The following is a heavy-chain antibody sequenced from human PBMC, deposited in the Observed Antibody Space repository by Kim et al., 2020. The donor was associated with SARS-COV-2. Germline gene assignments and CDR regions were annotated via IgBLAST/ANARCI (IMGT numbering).Heavy chain of an antibody. J-gene: IGHJ4*02. Sequence: DKRYSPSLKSRLTITKDTSKNQVVLTMTNMDPVDTATYYCAHSTMTYFDYWGQGTLVTVSS. CDR2: DK. D-gene: IGHD3-22*01. V-gene: IGHV2-5*01. CDR3: AHSTMTYFDY.